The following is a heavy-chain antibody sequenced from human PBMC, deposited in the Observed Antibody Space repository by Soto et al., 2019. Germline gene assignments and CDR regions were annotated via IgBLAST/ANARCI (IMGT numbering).Heavy chain of an antibody. CDR3: ARGAGDIVGATTFDY. CDR1: GFTFSSYD. D-gene: IGHD1-26*01. V-gene: IGHV3-13*01. CDR2: IGTAGDS. J-gene: IGHJ4*02. Sequence: GGSLRLSCAASGFTFSSYDMHWVRQATGKGLEWVSAIGTAGDSYYPGSVKGRFTISRENAKNSLYLQMNSLRAGDTAVYYCARGAGDIVGATTFDYWGQGTLVTVSS.